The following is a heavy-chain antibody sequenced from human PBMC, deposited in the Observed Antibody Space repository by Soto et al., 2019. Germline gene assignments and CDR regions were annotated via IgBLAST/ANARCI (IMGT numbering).Heavy chain of an antibody. V-gene: IGHV4-59*11. CDR3: ARVGSSGWSPDY. CDR1: GGSISGHY. J-gene: IGHJ4*02. CDR2: IFYGGST. D-gene: IGHD6-19*01. Sequence: SATLSLTCTVSGGSISGHYWIWIRQPPGKGLEWIGYIFYGGSTNYNPSLKSRVTISVDTSNNQFSLNLYSVTAADTAVYYCARVGSSGWSPDYWGQGTLVTVSS.